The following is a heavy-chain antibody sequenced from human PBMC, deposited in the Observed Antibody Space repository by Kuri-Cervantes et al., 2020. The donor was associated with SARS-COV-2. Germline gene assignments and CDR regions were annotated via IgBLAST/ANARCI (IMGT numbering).Heavy chain of an antibody. CDR1: GGSISSYY. CDR3: ARAPPITIFGVVITIGGFDY. D-gene: IGHD3-3*01. Sequence: SETLSLTCTVSGGSISSYYWSWIRQPPGKGLEWIGYIYYSGSTNYNPSLKSRVTISVDTSKNQFSLKLSSVTAADTAVYYCARAPPITIFGVVITIGGFDYWGQGTLFTVSS. J-gene: IGHJ4*02. CDR2: IYYSGST. V-gene: IGHV4-59*01.